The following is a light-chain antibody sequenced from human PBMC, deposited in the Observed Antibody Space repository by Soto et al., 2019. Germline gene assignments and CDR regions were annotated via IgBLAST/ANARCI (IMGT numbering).Light chain of an antibody. Sequence: DIVMTQSPCTLSSSPGERATISCRASQSVSSNYSACYQQRHGQAPRLLIYAASSRATGIPDRFSGSGSGTDFSLPIIRLEPEDFAVYYCQYYGSSHSNTFGQGTRLEIK. CDR3: QYYGSSHSNT. V-gene: IGKV3-20*01. CDR2: AAS. J-gene: IGKJ5*01. CDR1: QSVSSNY.